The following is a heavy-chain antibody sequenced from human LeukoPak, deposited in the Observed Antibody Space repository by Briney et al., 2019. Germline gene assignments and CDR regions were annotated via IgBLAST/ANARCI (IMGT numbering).Heavy chain of an antibody. CDR1: GFTFSSYS. J-gene: IGHJ4*02. V-gene: IGHV3-21*01. CDR2: ISSSSSYI. CDR3: ARHVPDCDYTSCPGRVYFDS. D-gene: IGHD2-2*01. Sequence: GGSLRLSCAASGFTFSSYSMNWVRQAPGKGLEWVSSISSSSSYIYYADSVKGRFTISRDNAKNSLYLQMNSLRAEDTAVYYCARHVPDCDYTSCPGRVYFDSWGQGTLVTVSS.